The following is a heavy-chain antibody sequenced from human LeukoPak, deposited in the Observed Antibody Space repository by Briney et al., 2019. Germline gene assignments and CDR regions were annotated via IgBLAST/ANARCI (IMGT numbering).Heavy chain of an antibody. Sequence: PGGSLRLSCAASGFTFSSYAMSWVRQAPGKGLEWVSGISGSGGSTYYADSVKGRFTISRDNSKNTLYLQMNSLRGEDTAVYYCARGPGRYSGYDTYFDYWGQGTLVTVSS. CDR1: GFTFSSYA. D-gene: IGHD5-12*01. V-gene: IGHV3-23*01. CDR3: ARGPGRYSGYDTYFDY. J-gene: IGHJ4*02. CDR2: ISGSGGST.